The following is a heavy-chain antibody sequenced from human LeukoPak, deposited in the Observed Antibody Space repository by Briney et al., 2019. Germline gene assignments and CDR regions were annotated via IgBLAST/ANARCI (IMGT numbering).Heavy chain of an antibody. D-gene: IGHD2-15*01. CDR1: GGSVSSGSYH. J-gene: IGHJ6*02. CDR3: ARARVVVVAAKSDYYGMDV. Sequence: SETLSLICTVSGGSVSSGSYHWSWIRQPPGKGLEWIGYIYYTGSTEYSPPLKSRVTISVDTSKNQFSLKLSSVTAADTAVYYCARARVVVVAAKSDYYGMDVWGQGTTVTVSS. V-gene: IGHV4-61*01. CDR2: IYYTGST.